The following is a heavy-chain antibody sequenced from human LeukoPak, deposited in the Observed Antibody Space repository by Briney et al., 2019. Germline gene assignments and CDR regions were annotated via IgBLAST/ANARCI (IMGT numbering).Heavy chain of an antibody. Sequence: FGPTLVKPPQTLTLTCTFSGFSLSTSDVGVGWSRQPPGKALEWFALIYWIDDNRYSPSLQSRVIITNDTSKNQVVLTLINMDPVDTATYYCAHTHKQYDFLTGYYQKRPPFDYCGQGTLVTVSS. J-gene: IGHJ4*02. CDR1: GFSLSTSDVG. CDR2: IYWIDDN. CDR3: AHTHKQYDFLTGYYQKRPPFDY. V-gene: IGHV2-5*01. D-gene: IGHD3-9*01.